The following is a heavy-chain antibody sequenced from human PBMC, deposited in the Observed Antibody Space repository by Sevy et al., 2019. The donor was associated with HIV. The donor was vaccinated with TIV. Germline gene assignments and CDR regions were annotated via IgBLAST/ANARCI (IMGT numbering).Heavy chain of an antibody. J-gene: IGHJ1*01. D-gene: IGHD2-15*01. V-gene: IGHV3-30*18. CDR1: GFTFSTYG. CDR2: ISYDGRHK. CDR3: AKDRDIVIVLGATALRQ. Sequence: GGSLRLSCAASGFTFSTYGMHWVRQAPGKGLEWVAVISYDGRHKYYADSVKGRFTISRDNSKNTLDLQMNSLRVEDTAVYYCAKDRDIVIVLGATALRQWGQGTLVTVSS.